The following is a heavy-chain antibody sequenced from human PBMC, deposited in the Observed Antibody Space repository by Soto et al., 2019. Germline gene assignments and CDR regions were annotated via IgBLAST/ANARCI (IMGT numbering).Heavy chain of an antibody. Sequence: PGGSLILCCGASGFSFSKYVRHWVRQAPGEGLEWLSLISYDGTEKWYAESVKGRFTISRENSKNTLYLQMNSRRGDDTAVYFCAKGYEVSPPVASAWYSNYFYGVDVWGRGTTVTVSS. CDR3: AKGYEVSPPVASAWYSNYFYGVDV. V-gene: IGHV3-30*18. J-gene: IGHJ6*02. CDR1: GFSFSKYV. CDR2: ISYDGTEK. D-gene: IGHD6-19*01.